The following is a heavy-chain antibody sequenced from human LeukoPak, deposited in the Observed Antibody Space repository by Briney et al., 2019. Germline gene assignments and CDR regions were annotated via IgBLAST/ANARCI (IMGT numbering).Heavy chain of an antibody. CDR1: GFTFSSYG. CDR3: TKDEIQGVVGAGPGY. Sequence: GGSLRLSCAASGFTFSSYGIHWVRHAPGKGLEWVAFIQNDGSNKYYVDSVKGRFTISRDNSKNTLYLQMNSLRAEDTAVYHCTKDEIQGVVGAGPGYWGQGTLVTVSS. V-gene: IGHV3-30*02. D-gene: IGHD1-26*01. J-gene: IGHJ4*02. CDR2: IQNDGSNK.